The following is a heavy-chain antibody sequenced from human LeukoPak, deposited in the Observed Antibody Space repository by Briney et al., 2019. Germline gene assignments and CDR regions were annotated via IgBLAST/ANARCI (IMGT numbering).Heavy chain of an antibody. D-gene: IGHD1-14*01. CDR1: GGSFSGYY. V-gene: IGHV4-34*01. CDR3: ARVREGNHLHQFYLDS. CDR2: VNHSGTT. Sequence: PSETLSLTCAVYGGSFSGYYWSWIRQPPGKGLEWIGEVNHSGTTNYNPSLKSRVTLSVDTSKNQFSLRLRSPTAADTAVYYCARVREGNHLHQFYLDSWGQGTLVTVSS. J-gene: IGHJ4*02.